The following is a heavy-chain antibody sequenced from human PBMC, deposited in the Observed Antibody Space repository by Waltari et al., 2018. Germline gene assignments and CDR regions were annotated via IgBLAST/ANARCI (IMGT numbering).Heavy chain of an antibody. Sequence: QVQLVQSGAEVKKPGSSVKVSCKASGGTFSSYTISWVRQAPGQGLEWMGRIIPILGIANYAQKFHVRVTITADKSTSTAYMELSSLRSEDTAVYYCAREMATRTPDSWGQGTMVTVSS. D-gene: IGHD5-12*01. J-gene: IGHJ3*01. CDR1: GGTFSSYT. CDR2: IIPILGIA. CDR3: AREMATRTPDS. V-gene: IGHV1-69*08.